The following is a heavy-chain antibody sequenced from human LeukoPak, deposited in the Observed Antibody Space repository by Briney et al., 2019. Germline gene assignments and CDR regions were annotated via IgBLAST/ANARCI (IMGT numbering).Heavy chain of an antibody. CDR1: GFTFSSYG. D-gene: IGHD2-2*01. J-gene: IGHJ6*02. V-gene: IGHV3-33*01. CDR3: ARPDIVVVPAAIYYYYGMDV. CDR2: IWYDGSNK. Sequence: GGSLRLSCAASGFTFSSYGMHWVRQAPGKGLEWVAVIWYDGSNKYYADSVKGRFTISRDNSKNTLYLQMNSLRAEDTAVYYCARPDIVVVPAAIYYYYGMDVWGQGTTVTVSS.